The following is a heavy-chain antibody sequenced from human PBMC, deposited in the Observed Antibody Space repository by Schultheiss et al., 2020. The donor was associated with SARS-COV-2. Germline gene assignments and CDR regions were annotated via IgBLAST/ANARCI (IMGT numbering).Heavy chain of an antibody. CDR3: ARNLQYYYGMDV. CDR1: GFIFSNCR. Sequence: GGSLRLSCAASGFIFSNCRMTWVRQAPGKGLEWVSAISGSGGSTYYADSVKGRFTISRDNSKNTLYLQMNSLRAEDTAVYYCARNLQYYYGMDVWGQGTTVTVSS. J-gene: IGHJ6*02. CDR2: ISGSGGST. V-gene: IGHV3-23*01.